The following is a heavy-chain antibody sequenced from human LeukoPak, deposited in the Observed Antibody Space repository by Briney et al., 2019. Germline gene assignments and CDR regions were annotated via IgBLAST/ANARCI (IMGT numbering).Heavy chain of an antibody. D-gene: IGHD1-26*01. CDR2: ISPSGITT. V-gene: IGHV3-11*04. CDR1: GFTFSDYY. Sequence: GGSLRLSCAASGFTFSDYYMTWIRQAPGKGLEWVSYISPSGITTYYTDSVKGRFTISRDNAKNSLSLQINSLRVEDTAVYYCARAYTGSFSGTLKYWGRGTLVTVSS. J-gene: IGHJ4*02. CDR3: ARAYTGSFSGTLKY.